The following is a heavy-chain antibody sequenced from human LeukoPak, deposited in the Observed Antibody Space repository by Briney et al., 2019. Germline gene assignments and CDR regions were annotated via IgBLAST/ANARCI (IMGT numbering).Heavy chain of an antibody. CDR3: ATKQWLAPPPDS. V-gene: IGHV3-74*01. CDR1: GFTFSKYW. J-gene: IGHJ4*02. CDR2: INTDGTVT. Sequence: PGGSLRLFCAASGFTFSKYWMLWVRQAPGKGLECVSRINTDGTVTTYADSVKCRFTVSRDNADNTMFLQMNSVRDEDTAVYYCATKQWLAPPPDSWGQGTPVTVSS. D-gene: IGHD6-19*01.